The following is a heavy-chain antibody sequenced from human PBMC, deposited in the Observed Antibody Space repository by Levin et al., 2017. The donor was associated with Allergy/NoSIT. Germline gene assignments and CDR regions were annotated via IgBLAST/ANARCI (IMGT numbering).Heavy chain of an antibody. V-gene: IGHV1-8*01. CDR2: MNPNSGNT. CDR3: ARGSPRVVIFRYYYYYMDV. D-gene: IGHD3-22*01. J-gene: IGHJ6*03. CDR1: GYTFTSYD. Sequence: ASVKVSCKASGYTFTSYDINWVRQATGQGLEWMGWMNPNSGNTGYAQKFQGRVTMTRNTSISTAYMELSSLRSEDTAVYYCARGSPRVVIFRYYYYYMDVWGKGTTVTVSS.